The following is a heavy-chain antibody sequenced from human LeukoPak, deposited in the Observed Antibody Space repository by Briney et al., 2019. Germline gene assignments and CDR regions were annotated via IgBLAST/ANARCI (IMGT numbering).Heavy chain of an antibody. J-gene: IGHJ4*02. D-gene: IGHD5-18*01. CDR3: AKTEIQLWPTVYFDY. CDR1: GGTFSSYA. Sequence: SVKVSCKPSGGTFSSYAISWVRQAPGQGLEWMGGIIPIFGTANYAQKFQGRVTITADESTSTAYMELSSLRSEDTAVYYCAKTEIQLWPTVYFDYWGQGTLVTVSS. CDR2: IIPIFGTA. V-gene: IGHV1-69*13.